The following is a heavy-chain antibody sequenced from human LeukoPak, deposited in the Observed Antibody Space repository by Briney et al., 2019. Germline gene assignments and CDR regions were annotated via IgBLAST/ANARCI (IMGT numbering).Heavy chain of an antibody. V-gene: IGHV4-30-2*01. Sequence: SETLSLTCTVSGGSISSGGYYWSWIRQPPGKGLEWIGYIYHSGSTYYNPSLKSRVTISVDRSKNQFSLKLSSVTAADTAVYYCARGKWELPLDYWGQGTLDTVSS. D-gene: IGHD1-26*01. CDR1: GGSISSGGYY. CDR2: IYHSGST. J-gene: IGHJ4*02. CDR3: ARGKWELPLDY.